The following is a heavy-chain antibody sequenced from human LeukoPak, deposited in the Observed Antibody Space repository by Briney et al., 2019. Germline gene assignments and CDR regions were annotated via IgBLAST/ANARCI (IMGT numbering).Heavy chain of an antibody. CDR3: GSSWSSSGVDY. J-gene: IGHJ4*02. CDR1: GFTFSSSA. CDR2: ISSSSSYI. D-gene: IGHD6-13*01. Sequence: AGSLRLSCAASGFTFSSSAMNWVRQAPGKGLEWVSSISSSSSYIYYADSVKGRFTISRDNAKDSLYLQMNSPRAEDTAVYYCGSSWSSSGVDYWGQGTLVTVSS. V-gene: IGHV3-21*01.